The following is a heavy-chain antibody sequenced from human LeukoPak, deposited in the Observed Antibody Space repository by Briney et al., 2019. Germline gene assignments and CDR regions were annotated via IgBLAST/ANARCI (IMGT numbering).Heavy chain of an antibody. D-gene: IGHD4-23*01. J-gene: IGHJ4*02. Sequence: PGGSLRLSCAASGFTFSSYWMHWVRQAPGKGLVWVSRIYSDGSSPRYADSVKGRFTISRDNAKNSLYLQMNSLRAEDTAVYYCARDYGGSSPFDYWGQGTLVTVSS. V-gene: IGHV3-74*01. CDR2: IYSDGSSP. CDR3: ARDYGGSSPFDY. CDR1: GFTFSSYW.